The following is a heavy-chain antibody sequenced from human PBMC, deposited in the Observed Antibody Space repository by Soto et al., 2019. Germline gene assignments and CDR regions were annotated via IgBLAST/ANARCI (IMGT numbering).Heavy chain of an antibody. V-gene: IGHV1-46*01. Sequence: QVQLVQSGAEVKKPGSSVKLSCKASGYNFIAYYIYWVRQAPGQGPEWMGMINPSSGATNNEQQFQGRVTVIRDMSTSTAYLALSSMRSEDAAVYYCAKYCGGDCRHFDAWGQGTLVTVSS. D-gene: IGHD2-21*02. CDR3: AKYCGGDCRHFDA. CDR2: INPSSGAT. CDR1: GYNFIAYY. J-gene: IGHJ4*02.